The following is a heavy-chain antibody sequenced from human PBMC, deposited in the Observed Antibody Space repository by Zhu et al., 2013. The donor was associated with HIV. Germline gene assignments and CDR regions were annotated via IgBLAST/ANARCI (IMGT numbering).Heavy chain of an antibody. CDR3: ARRRMDPGSGADVGGDYYGMDV. Sequence: QVQLVQSGAEVKKPGSSVKVSCKASGGTFDNYVISWVRQAPGQGLEWMGGFIPMFGTANYAQTFRGRVTTDADESTSTAYMELRSLRSEDTAVYYCARRRMDPGSGADVGGDYYGMDVWGQGTTVTVSS. CDR2: FIPMFGTA. CDR1: GGTFDNYV. D-gene: IGHD3-10*01. J-gene: IGHJ6*02. V-gene: IGHV1-69*01.